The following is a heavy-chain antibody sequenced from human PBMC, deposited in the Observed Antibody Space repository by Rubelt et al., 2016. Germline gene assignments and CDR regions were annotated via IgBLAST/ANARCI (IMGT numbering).Heavy chain of an antibody. Sequence: EVQLVESGGGLVQPGRSLRLSCAASRFTFDDYAMHWVRQAPGKGLEWVSSISSTSSFIYYVDSVKGRFTISRDNAKASVYLQMDSLRDEDTALYECTRDPVRGTAITPEAFDGWGQGTMVNFSS. D-gene: IGHD5-18*01. V-gene: IGHV3-9*01. CDR1: RFTFDDYA. CDR2: ISSTSSFI. J-gene: IGHJ3*01. CDR3: TRDPVRGTAITPEAFDG.